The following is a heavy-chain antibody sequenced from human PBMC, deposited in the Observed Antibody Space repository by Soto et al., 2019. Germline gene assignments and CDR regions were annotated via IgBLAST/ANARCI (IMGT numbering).Heavy chain of an antibody. CDR2: ISESGGSS. V-gene: IGHV3-23*01. Sequence: GGSLRLSCAASGFTFSNYAMNWVRQAPGKGLELVSSISESGGSSYYADSVKGRFAISRDNSKNTLYLQMNSLRAEDTAVYYCATGYSGIYYRYDCWGQGTLVTVSS. J-gene: IGHJ4*02. CDR3: ATGYSGIYYRYDC. CDR1: GFTFSNYA. D-gene: IGHD1-26*01.